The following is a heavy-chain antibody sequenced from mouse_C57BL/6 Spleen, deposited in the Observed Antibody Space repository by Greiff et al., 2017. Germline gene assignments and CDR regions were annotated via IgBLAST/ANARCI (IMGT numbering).Heavy chain of an antibody. CDR3: SSLYDYDGGFAY. Sequence: VHLVESGPGLVQPSQSLSITCTVSGFSLTSYGVHWVRQSPGKGLEWMGVIWRGGSTDYNAAFITRLSLSKDNSKSQVFFKRNSLQADDAAIYYCSSLYDYDGGFAYWGQGTLVTVSA. CDR1: GFSLTSYG. J-gene: IGHJ3*01. CDR2: IWRGGST. D-gene: IGHD2-4*01. V-gene: IGHV2-2*01.